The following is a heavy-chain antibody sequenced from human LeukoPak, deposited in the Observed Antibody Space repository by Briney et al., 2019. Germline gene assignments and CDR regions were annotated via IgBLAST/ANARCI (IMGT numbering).Heavy chain of an antibody. CDR1: GGSISSYY. CDR2: IYTSGST. V-gene: IGHV4-4*07. D-gene: IGHD6-19*01. J-gene: IGHJ6*02. Sequence: SETLSLTCTVSGGSISSYYWSWIRQPAGNGLEWIGRIYTSGSTNYNPSLKSRVTMSVDTSKNQFSLKLSSVTAADTAGYYCARALMAGQGRFYYYGMDVWGQGTTVTVSS. CDR3: ARALMAGQGRFYYYGMDV.